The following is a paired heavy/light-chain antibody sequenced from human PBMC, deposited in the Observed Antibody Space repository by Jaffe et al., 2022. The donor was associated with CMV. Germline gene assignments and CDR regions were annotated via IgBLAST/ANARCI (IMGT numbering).Light chain of an antibody. CDR2: WAS. CDR1: QSVFSTSKNKNY. V-gene: IGKV4-1*01. J-gene: IGKJ2*01. CDR3: QQYYVTPPQYT. Sequence: DIVMTQSPDSLAVSLGERATINCKSSQSVFSTSKNKNYLAWYQQKPGQPPKLLIYWASTRVSGIPDRFSGSGSGTDFTLTISSLQAEDVATYYCQQYYVTPPQYTFGQGTKLEIK.
Heavy chain of an antibody. CDR2: IGGDVP. D-gene: IGHD1-1*01. CDR3: AKDQIAGNNWYDAFDM. CDR1: GFNFNIYA. Sequence: EVQLLESGGGFVRPGESLRLSCVTSGFNFNIYAMSWVRQAPGRGLEWVSTIGGDVPYYADSVKGRFIMSRDNPKKTIYLQMNSLRVEDTGVYFCAKDQIAGNNWYDAFDMWGQGTMVTVSS. V-gene: IGHV3-23*01. J-gene: IGHJ3*02.